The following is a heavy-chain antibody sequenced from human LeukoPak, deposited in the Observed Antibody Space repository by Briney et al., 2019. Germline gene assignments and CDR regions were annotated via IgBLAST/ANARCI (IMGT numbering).Heavy chain of an antibody. D-gene: IGHD6-19*01. V-gene: IGHV4-34*01. CDR1: GGSFSGYY. J-gene: IGHJ6*02. CDR2: INHSGST. CDR3: ARVQWYPYSNYYYGMDV. Sequence: PSETLSLTCAVYGGSFSGYYWSWIRQPPGKGLEWIGEINHSGSTNYNPSLKSRVTISVDTSKNQFSLKLSSVTAADTAVYYCARVQWYPYSNYYYGMDVWGQGTTVTVPS.